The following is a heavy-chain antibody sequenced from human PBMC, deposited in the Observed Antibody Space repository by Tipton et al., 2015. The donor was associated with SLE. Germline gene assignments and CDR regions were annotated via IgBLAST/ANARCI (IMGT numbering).Heavy chain of an antibody. CDR2: IYYSGST. Sequence: TLSLTCTVSGGSISSYYRSWIRQPPGKGLEWIGYIYYSGSTNYNPSLKSRVTISVDTSKNQFSPKLSSVTAADTAVYYCAREVVGADDAFDIWGQGTMVTVSS. D-gene: IGHD1-26*01. J-gene: IGHJ3*02. V-gene: IGHV4-59*01. CDR3: AREVVGADDAFDI. CDR1: GGSISSYY.